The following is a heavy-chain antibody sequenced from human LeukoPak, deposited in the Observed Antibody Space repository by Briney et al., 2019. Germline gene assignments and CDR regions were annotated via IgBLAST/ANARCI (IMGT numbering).Heavy chain of an antibody. CDR1: GFTFSNAW. V-gene: IGHV3-15*01. J-gene: IGHJ3*02. Sequence: PGGSLRLSCAASGFTFSNAWMSWVRQAPGKGREWVGRIRSKTDGGTTDYAAPVKGRFTISRDDSKNTLYLQMNSLKTEDTAVYYCTTDTVAVTSAFDIWGQGTMVTVSS. D-gene: IGHD4-17*01. CDR2: IRSKTDGGTT. CDR3: TTDTVAVTSAFDI.